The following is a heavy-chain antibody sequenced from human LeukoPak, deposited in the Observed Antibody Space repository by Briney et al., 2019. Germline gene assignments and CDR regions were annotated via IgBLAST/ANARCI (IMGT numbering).Heavy chain of an antibody. CDR1: GYTFTTYW. CDR2: IYPGDSET. CDR3: ARHDSSAYYFVY. Sequence: GESLKISCKASGYTFTTYWNGWVRQMPGKGLEWMGIIYPGDSETRYSPSFQGQVTISADKSISTAYLQWSSLKASDTAMYYCARHDSSAYYFVYWGQGTLVTVSS. V-gene: IGHV5-51*01. D-gene: IGHD3-22*01. J-gene: IGHJ4*02.